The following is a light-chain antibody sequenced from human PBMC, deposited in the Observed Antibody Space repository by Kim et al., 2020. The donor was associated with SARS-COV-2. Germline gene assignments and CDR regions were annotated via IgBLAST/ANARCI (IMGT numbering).Light chain of an antibody. J-gene: IGLJ2*01. V-gene: IGLV2-14*03. Sequence: SCNLVPWDQKHPGKAPTTISFYEEKRPPGISNPFSGSKSLHSALPNISGLQSEDEADYYCVSWDDRLTGQVFGGGTKLTVL. CDR1: SCNL. CDR2: YEE. CDR3: VSWDDRLTGQV.